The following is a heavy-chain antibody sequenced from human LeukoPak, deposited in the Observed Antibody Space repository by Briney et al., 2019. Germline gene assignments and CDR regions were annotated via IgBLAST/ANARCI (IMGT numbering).Heavy chain of an antibody. CDR1: GFTFSSYA. V-gene: IGHV3-30-3*01. D-gene: IGHD3-10*01. J-gene: IGHJ6*02. CDR2: ISYDGSNK. CDR3: ARDRGVGGVIIHYYYYYGMDV. Sequence: PGSSLTLSCAASGFTFSSYALHWVRQAPGRGLEWVAVISYDGSNKYYADSVKGRFTISRDNSKNTLYLQMNSLRAEDTAVYYCARDRGVGGVIIHYYYYYGMDVWGQGTTVTVSS.